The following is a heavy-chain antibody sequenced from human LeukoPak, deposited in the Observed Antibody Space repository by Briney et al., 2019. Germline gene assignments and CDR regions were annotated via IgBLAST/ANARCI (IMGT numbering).Heavy chain of an antibody. Sequence: SETLSLTCTVSGGSISSSSYYWGWIRQPPGKGLEWIGSIYYSGSTYYNPSHKSRVTISVDTSKNQFSLKLSSVTAADTAVYYCARQRPLNPYYWGQGTLVTVSS. CDR2: IYYSGST. CDR1: GGSISSSSYY. V-gene: IGHV4-39*01. CDR3: ARQRPLNPYY. J-gene: IGHJ4*02.